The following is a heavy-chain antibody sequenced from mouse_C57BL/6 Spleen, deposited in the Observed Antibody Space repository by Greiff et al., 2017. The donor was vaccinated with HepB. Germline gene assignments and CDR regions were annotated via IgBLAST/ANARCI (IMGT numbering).Heavy chain of an antibody. Sequence: QVQLQQPGAELVRPGSSVKLSCKASGYTFTSYWMDWVKQRPGQGLEWIGNIYPSDSETHYNQKFKDKATLTVDKSSSTAYMQLSSLTSEDSAVYYCSTHDGYYGYYAMDYWGQGTSVTVSS. CDR1: GYTFTSYW. CDR2: IYPSDSET. V-gene: IGHV1-61*01. CDR3: STHDGYYGYYAMDY. J-gene: IGHJ4*01. D-gene: IGHD2-3*01.